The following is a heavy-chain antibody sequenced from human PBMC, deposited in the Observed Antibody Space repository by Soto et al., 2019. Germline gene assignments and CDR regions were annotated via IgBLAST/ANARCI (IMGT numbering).Heavy chain of an antibody. CDR1: GFTFSDYY. CDR2: IGRSSSYT. Sequence: QVQLVESGGGLVKPGGSLRLYYAASGFTFSDYYMSWIRQAPGKGLEWVSYIGRSSSYTNYADSVKGRFTISRDNTKNSLYLQMNSLRAEDTAVYYCARDGYDILTDGAFDIWGQGTMVTVSS. V-gene: IGHV3-11*05. D-gene: IGHD3-9*01. CDR3: ARDGYDILTDGAFDI. J-gene: IGHJ3*02.